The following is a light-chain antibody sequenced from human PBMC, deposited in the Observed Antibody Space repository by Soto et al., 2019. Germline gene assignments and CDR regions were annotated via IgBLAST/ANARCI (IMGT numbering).Light chain of an antibody. CDR2: DAS. J-gene: IGKJ1*01. CDR1: QNINNW. Sequence: DIRMTQSPSTLSASIGDRVTITCRASQNINNWIAWYQQKPGKAPKFLIYDASTLESGVPSRFSGSGFGTEFSLTLSSLQPDDFGSYYCQHMRSFGQGTKVEMK. CDR3: QHMRS. V-gene: IGKV1-5*01.